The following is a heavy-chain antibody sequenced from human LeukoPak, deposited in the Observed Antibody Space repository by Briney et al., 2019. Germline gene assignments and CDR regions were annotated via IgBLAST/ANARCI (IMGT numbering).Heavy chain of an antibody. CDR1: GGSFSGYY. Sequence: SETLSLTCAVYGGSFSGYYWSWIRQPPGKGLEWIGEINHSGSTNYNPSLKSRVTISVDTSKNQFSLKLSSVTAADSAVYYWAKGPSYGSGSYYRAQAFDIWGQGTMVTVSS. CDR2: INHSGST. V-gene: IGHV4-34*01. D-gene: IGHD3-10*01. J-gene: IGHJ3*02. CDR3: AKGPSYGSGSYYRAQAFDI.